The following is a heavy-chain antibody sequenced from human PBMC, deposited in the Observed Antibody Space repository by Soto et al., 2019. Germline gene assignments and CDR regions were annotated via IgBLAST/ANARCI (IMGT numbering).Heavy chain of an antibody. CDR3: ARHQWELLFEY. CDR1: GGSISSYY. D-gene: IGHD1-26*01. J-gene: IGHJ4*02. Sequence: SETLSLTCTVSGGSISSYYWSWIRQPPGKGLEWIGYIYYSGSTNYNPSLKSRVTISVDTSKNQFSLKLSSVTAADTAVYYCARHQWELLFEYWGQGTLVTVSS. V-gene: IGHV4-59*08. CDR2: IYYSGST.